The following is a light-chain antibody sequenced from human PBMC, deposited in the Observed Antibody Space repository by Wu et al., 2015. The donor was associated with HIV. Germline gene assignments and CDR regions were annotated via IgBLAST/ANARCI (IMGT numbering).Light chain of an antibody. V-gene: IGKV3-20*01. CDR2: GAS. J-gene: IGKJ2*01. Sequence: EIVLTQSPGTLSLSPGERATLSCRASQSVSSSYLAWYQQKPGQAPRLLIYGASGRATGIPDRFSGSGSGTDFTLTISRLEPEDFAVYYCQQYGSSPYTFGRGTKLE. CDR1: QSVSSSY. CDR3: QQYGSSPYT.